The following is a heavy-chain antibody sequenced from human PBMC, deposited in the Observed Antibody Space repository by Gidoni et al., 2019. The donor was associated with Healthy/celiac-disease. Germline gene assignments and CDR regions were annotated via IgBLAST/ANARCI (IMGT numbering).Heavy chain of an antibody. Sequence: EVQLLESGGGLVQPGGSLRLSCAASGFTFSSYAMSWVRQAPGKGLAWVSAISGSGGSTYYAASVKGRFTISRDNSKNTLYLQMNSLRAEDTAVYYCATRSRPGAYWYFDLWGRGTLVTVSS. CDR1: GFTFSSYA. D-gene: IGHD3-10*01. CDR2: ISGSGGST. J-gene: IGHJ2*01. CDR3: ATRSRPGAYWYFDL. V-gene: IGHV3-23*01.